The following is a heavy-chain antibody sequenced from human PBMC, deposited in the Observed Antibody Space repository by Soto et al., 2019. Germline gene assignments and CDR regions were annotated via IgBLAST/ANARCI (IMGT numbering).Heavy chain of an antibody. J-gene: IGHJ6*02. CDR1: GVSITSYY. CDR3: ARVTVAVAATADYYGLDV. V-gene: IGHV4-4*07. D-gene: IGHD2-15*01. CDR2: INTDGLS. Sequence: SSETLCLTCSVSGVSITSYYWSWIRQSAGVGLEWMGRINTDGLSTYSPSFKSRLTMSLDTSKNQVSLRLISVTAADTAVYFCARVTVAVAATADYYGLDVWGQGTTVTVSS.